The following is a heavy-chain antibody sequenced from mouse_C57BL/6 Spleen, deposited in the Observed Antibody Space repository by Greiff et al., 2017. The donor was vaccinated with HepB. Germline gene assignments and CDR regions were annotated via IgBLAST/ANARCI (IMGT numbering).Heavy chain of an antibody. D-gene: IGHD2-2*01. CDR1: GYTFTSYW. Sequence: QVHVKQSGTELVKPGASVKLSCKASGYTFTSYWMHWVKQRPGQGLEWIGNINPSNGGTNYNEKFKSKATLTVDKSSSTAYMQLSSLTSEDSAVYYCARSRGYEFAYWGQGTLVTVSA. J-gene: IGHJ3*01. CDR2: INPSNGGT. V-gene: IGHV1-53*01. CDR3: ARSRGYEFAY.